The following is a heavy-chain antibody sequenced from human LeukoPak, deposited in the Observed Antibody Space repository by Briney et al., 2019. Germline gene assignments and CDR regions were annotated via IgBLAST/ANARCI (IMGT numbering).Heavy chain of an antibody. CDR3: ARDCSGGSCYPNYYYYYGMDV. CDR1: GFTFSSYA. Sequence: GGSLRLSCAASGFTFSSYAMHRVRQAPGKGLEWVAVISYDGSNKYYADSVKGRFTISRDNSKNTLYLQMNSLRAEDTAVYYCARDCSGGSCYPNYYYYYGMDVWGQGTTVTVSS. V-gene: IGHV3-30-3*01. J-gene: IGHJ6*02. CDR2: ISYDGSNK. D-gene: IGHD2-15*01.